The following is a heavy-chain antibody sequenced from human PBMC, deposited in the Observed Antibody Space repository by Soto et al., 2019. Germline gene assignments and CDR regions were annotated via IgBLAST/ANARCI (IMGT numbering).Heavy chain of an antibody. D-gene: IGHD5-12*01. CDR2: INPNGGAT. J-gene: IGHJ6*03. V-gene: IGHV1-2*02. Sequence: QVQLVQSGAEVKKPGASVKVSCKTSGDSFSAYYLHWVRQAPGQGLEWLGSINPNGGATKYAQKFRGRVAIPRDTSIRTAYLELTSLRSDDTAIYYCARESGGATATLDYYYFYMDVWGKGTKVTVSS. CDR1: GDSFSAYY. CDR3: ARESGGATATLDYYYFYMDV.